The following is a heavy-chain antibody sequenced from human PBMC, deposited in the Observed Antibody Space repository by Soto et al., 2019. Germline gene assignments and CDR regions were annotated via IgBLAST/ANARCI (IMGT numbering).Heavy chain of an antibody. Sequence: SVIVPCKDFGGAFSCDAMSWVRQAPGQGLEWMRGIIHIFGTANSAQKFQGRVKITADECTSTAHMELSSLRSEDTAVYYCGRVLRNYGMDVW. CDR1: GGAFSCDA. CDR3: GRVLRNYGMDV. D-gene: IGHD1-26*01. CDR2: IIHIFGTA. J-gene: IGHJ6*01. V-gene: IGHV1-69*13.